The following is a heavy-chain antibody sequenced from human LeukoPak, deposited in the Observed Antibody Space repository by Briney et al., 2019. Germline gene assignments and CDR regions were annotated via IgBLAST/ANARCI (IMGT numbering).Heavy chain of an antibody. CDR1: GFTFDDYA. CDR2: ISWNSGSI. Sequence: GGSLRLSCAASGFTFDDYAMHWVRQAPGKGLEWVSGISWNSGSIGYADSVKGRFTISRDNAKNSLYLQMNSLRAEDTALYYCAKSGGEFVEMATIYYFDSWGQGTLVTVSS. CDR3: AKSGGEFVEMATIYYFDS. J-gene: IGHJ4*02. V-gene: IGHV3-9*01. D-gene: IGHD5-24*01.